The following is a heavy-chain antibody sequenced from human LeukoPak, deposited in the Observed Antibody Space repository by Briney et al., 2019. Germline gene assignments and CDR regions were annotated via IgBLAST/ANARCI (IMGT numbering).Heavy chain of an antibody. D-gene: IGHD3-22*01. CDR3: AKASAMIVVVSKHFDY. Sequence: GGTLRLSCAASGFTFSSYGMSWVRQAPGKGLEWVSAISGSGGSTYYADSVKGRFTISRDNSKNTLYLQMNSLRAEATAVNYCAKASAMIVVVSKHFDYWGQGTLVTVSS. CDR2: ISGSGGST. CDR1: GFTFSSYG. V-gene: IGHV3-23*01. J-gene: IGHJ4*02.